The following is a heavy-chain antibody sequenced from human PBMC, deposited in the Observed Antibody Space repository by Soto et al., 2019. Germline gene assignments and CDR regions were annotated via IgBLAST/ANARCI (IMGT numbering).Heavy chain of an antibody. CDR2: IYPGDSDT. D-gene: IGHD2-2*01. J-gene: IGHJ4*02. V-gene: IGHV5-51*01. CDR1: GYSFTSYW. CDR3: ARHHCSSTSCFTAFDY. Sequence: RGESLKISCKGSGYSFTSYWVGWVRQMPGKGLEWMGIIYPGDSDTRYSPSFQGQVTISADKSISTAYLQWSSLKASDTAMYYCARHHCSSTSCFTAFDYWGQGTLVTVSS.